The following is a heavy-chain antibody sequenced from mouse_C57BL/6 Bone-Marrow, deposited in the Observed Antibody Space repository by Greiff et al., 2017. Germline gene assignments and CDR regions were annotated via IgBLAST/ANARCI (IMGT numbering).Heavy chain of an antibody. CDR2: IDPSDSYT. V-gene: IGHV1-50*01. J-gene: IGHJ2*01. Sequence: QVQLQQPGAELVKPGASVTLSCKASGYTFTSYWMQWVKQRPGPGLEWIGEIDPSDSYTNYNQKFKGKATLTVDTSSSTAYMQLSSLTSEDSAVYYCARLHDYFDYWGQGTTLTVSA. CDR3: ARLHDYFDY. CDR1: GYTFTSYW.